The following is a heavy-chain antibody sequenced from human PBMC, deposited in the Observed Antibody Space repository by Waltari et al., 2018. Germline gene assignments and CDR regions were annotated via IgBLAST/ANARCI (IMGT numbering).Heavy chain of an antibody. CDR1: GFTFDDYT. CDR3: AKDESGYSYGLYYYYYYMDV. D-gene: IGHD5-18*01. V-gene: IGHV3-43*01. CDR2: ISWDGGST. Sequence: EVQLVESGGVVVQPGGSLRLSCAASGFTFDDYTMHWVRQAPGKGLEWVSLISWDGGSTYYADSVKGRFTISRDNSKNSLYLQMNSLRTEDTALYYCAKDESGYSYGLYYYYYYMDVWGKGTTVTVSS. J-gene: IGHJ6*03.